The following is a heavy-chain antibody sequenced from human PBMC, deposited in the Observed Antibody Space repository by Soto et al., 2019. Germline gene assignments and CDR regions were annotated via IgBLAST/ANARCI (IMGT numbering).Heavy chain of an antibody. D-gene: IGHD3-3*02. CDR3: TRENIRGGHSDN. CDR2: ISTRGANT. CDR1: VFSFINYA. V-gene: IGHV3-23*01. Sequence: PGGSXGLSCATSVFSFINYAIIGFRQAPGKGLEWVSGISTRGANTYYADSVRGRFTISRYNSKNTVDLQMNNLTAEDTALYYCTRENIRGGHSDNWGQGTRVTVSS. J-gene: IGHJ4*02.